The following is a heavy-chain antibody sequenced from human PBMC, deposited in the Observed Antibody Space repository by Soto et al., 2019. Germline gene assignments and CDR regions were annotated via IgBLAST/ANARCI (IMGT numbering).Heavy chain of an antibody. CDR3: ARELGGYYYYGMDV. CDR2: ISYDGSNK. CDR1: GFTFSSYA. Sequence: GGSLRLSCAASGFTFSSYAMHWVRQAPGKGLEWVAVISYDGSNKYYADSVKGRFTISRDNSKNTLYLQMNSLRAEDTAVYYCARELGGYYYYGMDVWGQGTTVTVSS. J-gene: IGHJ6*02. D-gene: IGHD1-26*01. V-gene: IGHV3-30-3*01.